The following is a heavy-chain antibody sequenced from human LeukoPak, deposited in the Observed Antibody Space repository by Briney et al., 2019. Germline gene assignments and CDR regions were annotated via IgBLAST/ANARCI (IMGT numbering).Heavy chain of an antibody. CDR1: GFTFSSYA. V-gene: IGHV3-23*01. CDR2: ISGSDGST. CDR3: ATASMVRGVIEY. Sequence: GGSLRLSCAASGFTFSSYAMTWVRQAPGKGLEWVSTISGSDGSTVYADSVKGRFTISRDNSKNTLYLQMNSLRAEDTAVYYCATASMVRGVIEYWGQGTLVTVSS. D-gene: IGHD3-10*01. J-gene: IGHJ4*02.